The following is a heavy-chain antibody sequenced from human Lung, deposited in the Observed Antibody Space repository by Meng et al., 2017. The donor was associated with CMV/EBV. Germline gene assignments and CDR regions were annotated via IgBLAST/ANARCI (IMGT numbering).Heavy chain of an antibody. V-gene: IGHV1-46*01. CDR2: INPRHGGT. J-gene: IGHJ5*02. Sequence: SXXVSXKTSGYTFTTYYIHWVRQAPGQGLEWMGIINPRHGGTAYAHKFQGRVTMTRDTSTSTVYMELSSLRSEDTAVYYCARARYFDWLGFDPWGQGTLVTVSS. CDR1: GYTFTTYY. D-gene: IGHD3-9*01. CDR3: ARARYFDWLGFDP.